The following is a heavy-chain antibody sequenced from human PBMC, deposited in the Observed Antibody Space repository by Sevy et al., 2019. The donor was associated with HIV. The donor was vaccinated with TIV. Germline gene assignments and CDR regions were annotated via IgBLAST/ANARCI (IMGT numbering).Heavy chain of an antibody. Sequence: GGSLRLSCTTSGFTFDDYAMSWFRQAPGKGLEWVAFITRNSYEAYGGTTNYAASVKGRFIISRDDSKSIAHLQMNSLKTEDTAVYYCPRGLPTAATPEYYFDYWGQGTLVTVSS. D-gene: IGHD2-15*01. V-gene: IGHV3-49*03. J-gene: IGHJ4*02. CDR3: PRGLPTAATPEYYFDY. CDR1: GFTFDDYA. CDR2: ITRNSYEAYGGTT.